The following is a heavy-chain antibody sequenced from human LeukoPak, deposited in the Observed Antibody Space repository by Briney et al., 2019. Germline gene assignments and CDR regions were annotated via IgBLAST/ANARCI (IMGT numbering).Heavy chain of an antibody. CDR1: GGSISSGYYY. V-gene: IGHV4-39*01. D-gene: IGHD2-2*01. CDR2: IYYSGST. J-gene: IGHJ6*04. CDR3: LLNCSSSTCSPGV. Sequence: SETLSLTCSVSGGSISSGYYYWGWIRQPPGKGLGWIGSIYYSGSTFYNPSLKSRVTVSVDTSKNQFSLNVNSVTAADTAVYYCLLNCSSSTCSPGVWGKGTTVAVSS.